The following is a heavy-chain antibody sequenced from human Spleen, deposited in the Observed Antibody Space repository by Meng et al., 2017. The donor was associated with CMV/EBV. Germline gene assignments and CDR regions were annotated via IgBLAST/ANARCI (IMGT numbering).Heavy chain of an antibody. Sequence: GGSLRLSCAASGFTFSSYSMHWVRQAPGKGLEWVAIISKDGSIKYYADSVEGRFTISRDNSRNTVYLQMNSLRFEDTALYYCARTYRPGYYYYYGMDVWGQGTTVTVSS. J-gene: IGHJ6*02. V-gene: IGHV3-30-3*01. CDR1: GFTFSSYS. D-gene: IGHD4-11*01. CDR3: ARTYRPGYYYYYGMDV. CDR2: ISKDGSIK.